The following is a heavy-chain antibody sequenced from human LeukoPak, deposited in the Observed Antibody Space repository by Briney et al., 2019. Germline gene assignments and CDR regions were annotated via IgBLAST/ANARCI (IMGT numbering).Heavy chain of an antibody. CDR2: INGDGSST. CDR1: GFTFSSSW. CDR3: AKELVVRAGDYFDY. D-gene: IGHD2-2*01. Sequence: GGSLRLSCAASGFTFSSSWMHWVRQAPGKGLVWVSRINGDGSSTKYADSVMGRFTISRDNAKNTLYLRMNSLRAEDTAVYYCAKELVVRAGDYFDYWGQGTLVTVSS. J-gene: IGHJ4*02. V-gene: IGHV3-74*03.